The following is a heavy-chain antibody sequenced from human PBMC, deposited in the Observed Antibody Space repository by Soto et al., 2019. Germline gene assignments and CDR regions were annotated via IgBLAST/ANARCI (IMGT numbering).Heavy chain of an antibody. CDR3: AHTVARGAYWETFNY. CDR1: GFSVTTNGVG. Sequence: QITLKESGPTLVKPTQTLTLTCTVSGFSVTTNGVGVGWFRQPPGKALEWPALIYRDDDKRYRPSLKSRVTITKDNTKNQVVLTMTNMDPVDTATYYCAHTVARGAYWETFNYWGQGTLVTVSS. D-gene: IGHD1-26*01. V-gene: IGHV2-5*02. J-gene: IGHJ4*02. CDR2: IYRDDDK.